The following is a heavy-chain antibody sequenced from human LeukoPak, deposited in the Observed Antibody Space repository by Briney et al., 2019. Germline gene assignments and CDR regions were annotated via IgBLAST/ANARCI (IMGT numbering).Heavy chain of an antibody. CDR1: GFTFSSYS. Sequence: GGSLRLSCAASGFTFSSYSMNWVRQAPGKGLEWVSSISSSSSYIYYADSVKGRFTISRDNAKNSLYLQVNSLRAEDTAVYYCARERRSGMDVWGQGTTVTVSS. CDR2: ISSSSSYI. CDR3: ARERRSGMDV. J-gene: IGHJ6*02. V-gene: IGHV3-21*01.